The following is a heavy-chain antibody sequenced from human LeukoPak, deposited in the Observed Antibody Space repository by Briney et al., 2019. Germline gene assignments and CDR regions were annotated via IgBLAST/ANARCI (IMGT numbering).Heavy chain of an antibody. CDR2: MSGSGGST. J-gene: IGHJ4*02. CDR3: AKDRGVIFDSYFDY. CDR1: GFTFSNYA. Sequence: GGSLRLSCVVSGFTFSNYAMSWVRQALEKGLEWVSAMSGSGGSTNYADSVKGRFTISRDNFKNTLYLQMNSLRAEDTAVYYCAKDRGVIFDSYFDYWGQGTLVTVYS. D-gene: IGHD3/OR15-3a*01. V-gene: IGHV3-23*01.